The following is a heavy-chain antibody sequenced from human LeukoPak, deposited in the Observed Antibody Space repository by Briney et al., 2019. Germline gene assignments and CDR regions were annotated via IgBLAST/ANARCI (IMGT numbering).Heavy chain of an antibody. Sequence: SETLSLTCTVSGGSISSCYWSWIRQPPGKGLEWIGYIYYSGSTNYNPSLKSRVTISVDTSKNQFSLKLSSVTAADTAVYYCARGSITMVRGVISHYFDYWGQGTLVTVSS. CDR3: ARGSITMVRGVISHYFDY. V-gene: IGHV4-59*01. D-gene: IGHD3-10*01. CDR2: IYYSGST. CDR1: GGSISSCY. J-gene: IGHJ4*02.